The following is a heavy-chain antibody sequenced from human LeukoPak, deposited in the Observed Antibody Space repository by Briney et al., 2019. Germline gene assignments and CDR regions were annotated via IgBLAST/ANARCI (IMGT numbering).Heavy chain of an antibody. CDR1: GGSISSGGYY. D-gene: IGHD1-1*01. CDR3: ARLDDGRYYGMDV. J-gene: IGHJ6*02. V-gene: IGHV4-61*08. CDR2: IYYSGST. Sequence: SQTLSLTCTVSGGSISSGGYYWSWIRQHPGKGLEWIGYIYYSGSTNCNPSLKSRVTISVDTSKNQFSLKLSSVTAADTAVYYCARLDDGRYYGMDVWGQGTTVTVSS.